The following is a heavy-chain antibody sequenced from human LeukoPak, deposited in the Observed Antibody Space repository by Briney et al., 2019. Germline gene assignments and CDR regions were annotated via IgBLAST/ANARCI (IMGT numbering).Heavy chain of an antibody. V-gene: IGHV3-48*03. Sequence: GGSLRLSCAASGFTFSSYEMNWVRQAPGKGLEWVSYISSSGSTIYYADSVKGRFTISRDNAKNSLYLQMNSLRAEGTAVYYCARASDTYYYDSSGSPHFDYWGQGTLVTVSS. CDR3: ARASDTYYYDSSGSPHFDY. CDR2: ISSSGSTI. D-gene: IGHD3-22*01. J-gene: IGHJ4*02. CDR1: GFTFSSYE.